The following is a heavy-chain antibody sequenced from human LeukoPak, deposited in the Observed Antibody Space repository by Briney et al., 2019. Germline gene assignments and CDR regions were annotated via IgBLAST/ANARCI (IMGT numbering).Heavy chain of an antibody. Sequence: SETLSLTCTVSSGSISSGGYYWSWIRQHPGKGLEWIGYIYYSGSTYYNPSLKSRVTISVDTSKNQFSLKLSSVTAADTAVYYCARGPRGYSYGDYYYYGMDAWGQGTTVTVSS. CDR1: SGSISSGGYY. V-gene: IGHV4-31*03. CDR2: IYYSGST. D-gene: IGHD5-18*01. CDR3: ARGPRGYSYGDYYYYGMDA. J-gene: IGHJ6*02.